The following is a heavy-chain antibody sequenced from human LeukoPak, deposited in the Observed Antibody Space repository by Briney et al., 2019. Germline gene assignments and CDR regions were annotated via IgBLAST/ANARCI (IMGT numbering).Heavy chain of an antibody. J-gene: IGHJ6*03. CDR3: ARAYYYEAADYYYYMDV. CDR2: ISYDGSNK. D-gene: IGHD3-22*01. CDR1: GFTFSSYA. Sequence: GGSLRLSCAASGFTFSSYAMHWVRQAPGKGLEWVAVISYDGSNKYYADSVKGRFTISRDNSKNTLYLQMNSLRAEDTAVYYCARAYYYEAADYYYYMDVWGKGTTVTVSS. V-gene: IGHV3-30-3*01.